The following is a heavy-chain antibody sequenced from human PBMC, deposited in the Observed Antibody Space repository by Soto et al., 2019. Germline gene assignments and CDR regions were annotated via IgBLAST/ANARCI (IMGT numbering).Heavy chain of an antibody. J-gene: IGHJ4*02. CDR3: ARDPSGFCSGGSCYTGNFFDY. CDR2: ISYDGSNK. V-gene: IGHV3-30-3*01. Sequence: QVQLVESGGGVVQPGRSLRLSCAASGFTFSSYAMHWVRQAPGKGLEWVAVISYDGSNKYYADSVKGRFTISRDNSKNTLSLQMNSLRAEDTAVYYCARDPSGFCSGGSCYTGNFFDYWGQGTLVTVSS. CDR1: GFTFSSYA. D-gene: IGHD2-15*01.